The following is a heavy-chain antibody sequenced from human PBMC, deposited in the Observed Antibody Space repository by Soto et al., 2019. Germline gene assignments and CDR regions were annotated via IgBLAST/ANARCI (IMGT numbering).Heavy chain of an antibody. CDR1: GYTFTSYY. V-gene: IGHV1-46*01. D-gene: IGHD3-22*01. CDR3: AREPPPNYYDSSGYPLGPYGMDV. Sequence: EASVKVSCKASGYTFTSYYMHWVRQAPGQGLEWMGIINPSGGSTSYAQKFQGRVTMTRDTSTSTVYMELSSLRSEDTAVYYCAREPPPNYYDSSGYPLGPYGMDVWGQGTTVTVSS. J-gene: IGHJ6*02. CDR2: INPSGGST.